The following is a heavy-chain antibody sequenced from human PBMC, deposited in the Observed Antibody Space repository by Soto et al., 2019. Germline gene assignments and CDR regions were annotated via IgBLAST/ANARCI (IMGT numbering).Heavy chain of an antibody. J-gene: IGHJ6*03. CDR1: GFTFSSYG. D-gene: IGHD3-3*01. Sequence: GGSLRLSCAASGFTFSSYGMHWVRQAPGKGLEWVAVISYDGSNKYYADSVKGRFTISRDNSKNTLYLQMNSLRAEDTAVYYCAKASGSFGVVITYYYYYYMDVWGKGTTVTVSS. CDR3: AKASGSFGVVITYYYYYYMDV. CDR2: ISYDGSNK. V-gene: IGHV3-30*18.